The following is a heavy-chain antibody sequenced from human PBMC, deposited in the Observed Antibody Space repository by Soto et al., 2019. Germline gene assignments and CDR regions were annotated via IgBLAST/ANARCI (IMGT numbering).Heavy chain of an antibody. J-gene: IGHJ6*02. V-gene: IGHV6-1*01. CDR2: TFYRSKWYN. CDR1: GDSAFTKSASA. Sequence: SQTLSLTCVISGDSAFTKSASAWYWFSQYSSRGLAWLGRTFYRSKWYNDYASSVISRININPDSAKNHFSLQLNSVTPEDTAVYYCARDLGGYIDVWGQGTTVSVSS. D-gene: IGHD6-25*01. CDR3: ARDLGGYIDV.